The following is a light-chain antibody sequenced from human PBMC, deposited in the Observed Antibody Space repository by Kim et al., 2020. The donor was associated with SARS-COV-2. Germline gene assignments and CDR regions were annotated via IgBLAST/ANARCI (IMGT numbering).Light chain of an antibody. CDR2: GAS. CDR3: QQYGSSPPIT. CDR1: QSVNNNY. V-gene: IGKV3-20*01. J-gene: IGKJ5*01. Sequence: EIVLTQSPGTLSLSPGERATLSCRASQSVNNNYLAWYQQKPGQAPRLLIYGASSRATGIPDRFSGSGSGTDFTLTISILEPEDFAVYYCQQYGSSPPITFGQGTRLEIK.